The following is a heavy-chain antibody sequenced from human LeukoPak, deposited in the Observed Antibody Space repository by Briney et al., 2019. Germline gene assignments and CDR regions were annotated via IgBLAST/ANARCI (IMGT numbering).Heavy chain of an antibody. J-gene: IGHJ6*02. D-gene: IGHD2-15*01. CDR2: INPNSGGT. V-gene: IGHV1-2*06. CDR3: ARAGSGTNYYYGMDV. CDR1: GYTLTGYY. Sequence: GASVKVSCKASGYTLTGYYMHWVRQAPGQGLEWMGRINPNSGGTNYAQKFQGRVTMTRDTSISTAYMELSRLRSDDTAVYYCARAGSGTNYYYGMDVWGQGTTVTVSS.